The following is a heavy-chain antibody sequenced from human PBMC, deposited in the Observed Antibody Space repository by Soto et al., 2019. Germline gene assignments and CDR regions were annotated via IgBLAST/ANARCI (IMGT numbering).Heavy chain of an antibody. Sequence: EASVKVSCKVSGYTLTELSMHWVRQAPGKGLEWMGGFDPEDGETIYAQKFQGRVTMTEDTSTDTAYMELSSLRSEDTAVYYCATKSLDYGDYVGAFDIWGQGTMVTVSS. D-gene: IGHD4-17*01. CDR1: GYTLTELS. J-gene: IGHJ3*02. CDR2: FDPEDGET. V-gene: IGHV1-24*01. CDR3: ATKSLDYGDYVGAFDI.